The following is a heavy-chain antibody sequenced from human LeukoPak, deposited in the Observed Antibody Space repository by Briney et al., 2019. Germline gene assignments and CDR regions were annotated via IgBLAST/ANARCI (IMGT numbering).Heavy chain of an antibody. CDR2: IRSDGSNK. J-gene: IGHJ4*02. Sequence: GGSLRLSCAASGFTFNNYGMHWVRQAPGKGLEWVALIRSDGSNKYYTDSVKGRFTISRDNSKNTLFLQMNSLRPEDTAVYHCAKGRWLTDYWGQGTLVTVSS. CDR3: AKGRWLTDY. V-gene: IGHV3-30*02. D-gene: IGHD5-24*01. CDR1: GFTFNNYG.